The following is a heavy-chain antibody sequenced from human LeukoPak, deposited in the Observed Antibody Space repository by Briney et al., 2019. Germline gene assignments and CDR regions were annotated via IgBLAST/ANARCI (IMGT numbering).Heavy chain of an antibody. CDR2: ISYTGSSV. Sequence: GGSLRLSCAASGFTFSDSFMSWIRQAPGKGLEWVSYISYTGSSVYADSVKGRFTISRDNAKQSLYLQMNSLRAEDTAVYYCARDQKVMFRGAWLPNWFDPWGQGTLVTVSS. CDR3: ARDQKVMFRGAWLPNWFDP. J-gene: IGHJ5*02. V-gene: IGHV3-11*01. CDR1: GFTFSDSF. D-gene: IGHD3-10*01.